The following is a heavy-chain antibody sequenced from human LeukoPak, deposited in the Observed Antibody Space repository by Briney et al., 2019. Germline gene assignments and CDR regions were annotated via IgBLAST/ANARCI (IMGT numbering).Heavy chain of an antibody. J-gene: IGHJ3*02. CDR2: MNPNSGST. CDR3: ARKVRRGYYDSSGYGVAFDI. V-gene: IGHV1-8*01. CDR1: GYTFTSFD. D-gene: IGHD3-22*01. Sequence: ASVKVSCKASGYTFTSFDIHWVRQATGQGLEWMAWMNPNSGSTGYPQKFQGRVTMTRDMPMSPLYMELSGLSSEDTAVCYFARKVRRGYYDSSGYGVAFDIWGQGTMVTVPS.